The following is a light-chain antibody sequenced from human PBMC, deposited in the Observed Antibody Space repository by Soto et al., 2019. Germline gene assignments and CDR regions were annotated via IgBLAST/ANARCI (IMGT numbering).Light chain of an antibody. CDR2: DAS. CDR1: QSVSSW. Sequence: DTQMTQSPPTLPAFVGDTVTITCRASQSVSSWLAWYQQKPGTAPNLLIYDASSLASGVPSRFSGSGSGTKFTLTIRSLQPDDFATYYCQQYISFPMTFGQGTKVEMK. V-gene: IGKV1-5*01. J-gene: IGKJ1*01. CDR3: QQYISFPMT.